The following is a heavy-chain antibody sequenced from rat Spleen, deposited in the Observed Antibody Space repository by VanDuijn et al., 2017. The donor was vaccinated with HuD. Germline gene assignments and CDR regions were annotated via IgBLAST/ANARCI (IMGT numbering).Heavy chain of an antibody. J-gene: IGHJ4*01. CDR1: GFTLNDYW. D-gene: IGHD1-11*01. V-gene: IGHV5-31*01. CDR2: ITNIAGGT. CDR3: TRHYGGYSEYVMDA. Sequence: EVQLVESGGGLVQPGRSLRLSCVASGFTLNDYWMTWIRQAPGKGLEWIASITNIAGGTYYADSVKGQFTISRDDTKNTLSLQMNSLRSEDTATYYCTRHYGGYSEYVMDAWGQGASVTVSS.